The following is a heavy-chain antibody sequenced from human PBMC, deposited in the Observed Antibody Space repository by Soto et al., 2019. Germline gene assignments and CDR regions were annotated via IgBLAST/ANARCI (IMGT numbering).Heavy chain of an antibody. CDR3: ARESPGGMTTVPVFDY. J-gene: IGHJ4*02. V-gene: IGHV1-69*08. CDR1: GGTFSSYT. Sequence: QVQLVQSGAEVKKPGSSVKVSCKASGGTFSSYTISWVRQAPGQGLEWMGRIIPILGIANYAQKFQGRVTITADKSTSTAYMELSSLRSEDTAVYYCARESPGGMTTVPVFDYWGQGTLVTVSS. CDR2: IIPILGIA. D-gene: IGHD4-4*01.